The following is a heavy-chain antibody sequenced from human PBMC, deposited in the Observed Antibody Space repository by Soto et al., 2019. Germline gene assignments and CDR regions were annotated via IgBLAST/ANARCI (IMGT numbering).Heavy chain of an antibody. J-gene: IGHJ1*01. CDR3: ARGGTTGGLDV. Sequence: QVQLVESGGGVVQPGTSLRVSCVGSGFTFRSYVIHWVRQAPGKGLEWVALTSYDGSDKYYGDSERGRFTISRDKSRNTGDLQMESLRLEAPALYYCARGGTTGGLDVWGQGTLVSVSS. CDR1: GFTFRSYV. V-gene: IGHV3-30*19. D-gene: IGHD3-16*01. CDR2: TSYDGSDK.